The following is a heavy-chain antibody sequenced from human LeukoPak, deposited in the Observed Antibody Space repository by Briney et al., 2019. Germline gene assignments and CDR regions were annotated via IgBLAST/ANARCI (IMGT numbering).Heavy chain of an antibody. CDR1: GGSISGFY. J-gene: IGHJ4*02. CDR2: MDKSGST. CDR3: ARDYSKGGGFDF. D-gene: IGHD4-11*01. V-gene: IGHV4-59*01. Sequence: SETPSLTCTVSGGSISGFYWSWIRQPPGKGLEWIGYMDKSGSTTYNPSLKSRVTISVDTSKNQFSLKLSPVTAADTAVYYCARDYSKGGGFDFWGQGTLVTVSS.